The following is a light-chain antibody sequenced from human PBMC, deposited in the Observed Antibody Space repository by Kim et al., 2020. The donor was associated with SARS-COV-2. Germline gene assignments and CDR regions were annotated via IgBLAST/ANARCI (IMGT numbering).Light chain of an antibody. Sequence: ELTQPPSASGTPGQRVTISCSGSSSNIGSNTVNWYQQLPGTAPKLLIYSNNQRPSGVPDRFSGSKSGTSASLAISGLQSEDEADYYCATWDDSLNGLVFGGGTQLTVL. CDR1: SSNIGSNT. CDR3: ATWDDSLNGLV. V-gene: IGLV1-44*01. J-gene: IGLJ2*01. CDR2: SNN.